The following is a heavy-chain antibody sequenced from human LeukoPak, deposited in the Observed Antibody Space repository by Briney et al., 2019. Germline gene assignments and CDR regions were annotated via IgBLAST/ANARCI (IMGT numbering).Heavy chain of an antibody. CDR1: GGSISSSSYY. J-gene: IGHJ4*02. Sequence: PSETLSLTCTVSGGSISSSSYYWSWIRQPPGKGLEWIGYIYYSGSTNYNPSLKSRVTISVDTSKNQFSLKLSSVTAADTAVYYCARFLVGALYYFDYWGQGTLVTVSS. CDR2: IYYSGST. CDR3: ARFLVGALYYFDY. V-gene: IGHV4-61*01. D-gene: IGHD1-26*01.